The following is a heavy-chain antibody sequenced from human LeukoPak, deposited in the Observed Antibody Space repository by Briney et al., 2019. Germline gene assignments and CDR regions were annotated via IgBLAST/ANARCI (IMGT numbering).Heavy chain of an antibody. CDR2: INPVESDP. CDR3: ARRDSGRYYLDY. J-gene: IGHJ4*02. D-gene: IGHD1-26*01. Sequence: GESLKTSCKGSGYSFTNYWIGWVRQMPGKGLEWMGIINPVESDPRYSPSSQGQVTFSVDTSISTAYLQWSSLKAADTAMYYCARRDSGRYYLDYWGQGTLVTVSS. CDR1: GYSFTNYW. V-gene: IGHV5-51*01.